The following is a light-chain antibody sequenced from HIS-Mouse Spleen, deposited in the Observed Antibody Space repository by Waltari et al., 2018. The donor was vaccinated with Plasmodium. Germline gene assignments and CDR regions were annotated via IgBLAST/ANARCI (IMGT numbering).Light chain of an antibody. CDR1: QGISSY. CDR3: QQYYSYLLT. V-gene: IGKV1-8*01. CDR2: AAS. J-gene: IGKJ4*01. Sequence: AIRMTQSPSSFSASTGDRVTITCRASQGISSYLAWYQQKPGKAPKLLIYAASTWQSGVPSRFSGSGAGTDVTLTISCLQSEDFATYYCQQYYSYLLTFGGGTKVEIK.